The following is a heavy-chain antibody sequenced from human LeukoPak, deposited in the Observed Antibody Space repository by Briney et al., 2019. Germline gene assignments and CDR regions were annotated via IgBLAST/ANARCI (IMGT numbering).Heavy chain of an antibody. Sequence: GGSLRLSCAASGFTFINHYMAWVRQAPGQGLEWVANINQDGGEIYYVGSVRGRFTISRDNAKNSLYLQMNSLRAEDTAVYYCARVGDHWRMDVWGQGTTVTVSS. CDR2: INQDGGEI. V-gene: IGHV3-7*04. CDR3: ARVGDHWRMDV. CDR1: GFTFINHY. D-gene: IGHD3-3*01. J-gene: IGHJ6*02.